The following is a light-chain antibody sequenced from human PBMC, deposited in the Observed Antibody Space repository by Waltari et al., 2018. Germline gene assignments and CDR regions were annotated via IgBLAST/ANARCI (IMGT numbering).Light chain of an antibody. CDR3: QKYGTRPAT. CDR1: QSVGRT. CDR2: DAS. V-gene: IGKV3-20*01. Sequence: EIVLTQSPASLSLSPGDRATLYCRASQSVGRTLAWYQQRPGQAPRLLIYDASSRATGITDRFSGSGSGTDFSLTTSRLEPEDFAVYYCQKYGTRPATFGQGTKVEVK. J-gene: IGKJ1*01.